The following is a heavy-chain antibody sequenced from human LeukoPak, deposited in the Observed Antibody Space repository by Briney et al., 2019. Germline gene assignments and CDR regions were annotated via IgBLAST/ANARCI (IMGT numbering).Heavy chain of an antibody. V-gene: IGHV1-2*02. D-gene: IGHD3-9*01. J-gene: IGHJ4*02. CDR1: GYTFIGYY. CDR2: INPNSGGT. CDR3: ARDFSEYDILTGVFDY. Sequence: ASVNVSCKASGYTFIGYYMHWVRQAPGQGLEWMGWINPNSGGTKYAQKFQGRVNMTRDTSISTAYMELSRLRSDDTAVYYCARDFSEYDILTGVFDYWGQGTLVTVSS.